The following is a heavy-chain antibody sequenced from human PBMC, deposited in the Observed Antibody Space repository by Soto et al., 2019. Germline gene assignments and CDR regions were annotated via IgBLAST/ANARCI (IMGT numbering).Heavy chain of an antibody. D-gene: IGHD3-3*01. CDR1: GYPVTAYY. CDR3: ARGGGVGVAGSAAFDM. V-gene: IGHV1-2*02. J-gene: IGHJ3*02. CDR2: INPATGAA. Sequence: QLHLVQSGAVVKKPGASVTVSCSASGYPVTAYYMHWVRQAPGRGLEWMGGINPATGAAKYTQTFQGVVTMTRDTSTSTVFMELSGLTSEDPAVFYCARGGGVGVAGSAAFDMWGQGTLVTVSS.